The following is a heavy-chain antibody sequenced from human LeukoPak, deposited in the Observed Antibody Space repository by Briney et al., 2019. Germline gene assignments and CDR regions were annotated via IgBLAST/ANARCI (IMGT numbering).Heavy chain of an antibody. J-gene: IGHJ4*02. CDR3: ARAGDQYCSGGRCPMGY. D-gene: IGHD2-15*01. CDR2: ISAYNGNT. CDR1: GYTFTSYG. V-gene: IGHV1-18*01. Sequence: ASVKVSCKASGYTFTSYGISWVRQAPGQGLEWMGWISAYNGNTNYAQKLQGRVTMTTDTSTSTAYMELRSLRSEDTAVYYCARAGDQYCSGGRCPMGYWGQGTLVTVSS.